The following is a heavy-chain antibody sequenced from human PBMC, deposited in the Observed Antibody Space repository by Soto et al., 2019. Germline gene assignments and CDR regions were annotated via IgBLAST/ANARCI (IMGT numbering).Heavy chain of an antibody. CDR2: ISGSGGST. D-gene: IGHD2-15*01. CDR3: AKARSVYGGNRYYFDY. CDR1: GFTFSSYA. J-gene: IGHJ4*02. V-gene: IGHV3-23*01. Sequence: EVQLLESGGGLVQPGGSLRLSCAASGFTFSSYAMSWVRQAPGKGLEWVSAISGSGGSTYYADSVKGRFTISRDNSKNTLYLQRNSLRAEDTAVYYCAKARSVYGGNRYYFDYWGQGTLVTVSS.